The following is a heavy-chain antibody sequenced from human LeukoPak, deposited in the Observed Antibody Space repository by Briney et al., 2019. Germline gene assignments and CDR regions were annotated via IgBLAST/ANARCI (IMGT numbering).Heavy chain of an antibody. CDR2: THFSGST. V-gene: IGHV4-59*01. D-gene: IGHD1-26*01. Sequence: PSETLSLTCTVSDASISGYYWSWIRQPPGKGLEWIGSTHFSGSTNYNPSLRSRVTISVDTSKNQLSLKLGSVTAADTAVYYCARDLGGIYFDYWGQGTLVTVSS. CDR1: DASISGYY. J-gene: IGHJ4*02. CDR3: ARDLGGIYFDY.